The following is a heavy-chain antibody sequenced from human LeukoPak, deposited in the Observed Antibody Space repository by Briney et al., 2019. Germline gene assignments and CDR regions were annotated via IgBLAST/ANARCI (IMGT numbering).Heavy chain of an antibody. Sequence: GGSLRLSCAASGFTFSDYYMSWIRQAPGKGLEWVSYISSSGSTIYYAYSGNGRFTISRDNAKNSPHLPMNSLRAEDTAVYYCAGGSGSYLIPHYYYYYGMDVWGQGTTVTVSS. CDR1: GFTFSDYY. J-gene: IGHJ6*02. CDR3: AGGSGSYLIPHYYYYYGMDV. D-gene: IGHD3-10*01. CDR2: ISSSGSTI. V-gene: IGHV3-11*01.